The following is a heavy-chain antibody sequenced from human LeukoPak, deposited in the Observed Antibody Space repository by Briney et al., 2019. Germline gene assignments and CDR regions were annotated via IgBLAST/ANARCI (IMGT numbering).Heavy chain of an antibody. CDR2: ISAYNGNT. D-gene: IGHD2-2*01. Sequence: ASVKVSCKASGYTFTSYGISWVRQAPGQGLEWMGWISAYNGNTNYAQKLQGRVTMTTDTSTSTAYMELSRLRSDDTAVYYCARDRAGYCSSRSCSQGGFDFWGQGTMVTVSS. J-gene: IGHJ3*01. CDR3: ARDRAGYCSSRSCSQGGFDF. CDR1: GYTFTSYG. V-gene: IGHV1-18*01.